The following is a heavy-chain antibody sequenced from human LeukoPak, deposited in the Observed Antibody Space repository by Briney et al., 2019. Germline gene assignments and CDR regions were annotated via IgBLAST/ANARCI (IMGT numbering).Heavy chain of an antibody. J-gene: IGHJ4*02. CDR2: ISDDGRNK. V-gene: IGHV3-30*18. CDR3: AKRPSDYGDYVTYFDY. CDR1: GFSFISYG. Sequence: GGSLRLSCAASGFSFISYGMHWVRQAPGKGLEWVGVISDDGRNKKYADSVKGRFTISRDNSKDTLYLQVNSLRDEDTAVYYCAKRPSDYGDYVTYFDYWGQGTLVTVS. D-gene: IGHD4-17*01.